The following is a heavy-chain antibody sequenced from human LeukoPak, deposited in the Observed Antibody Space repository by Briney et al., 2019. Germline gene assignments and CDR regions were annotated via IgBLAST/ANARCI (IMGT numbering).Heavy chain of an antibody. CDR1: GGSFSSSYFY. Sequence: PSETLSLTCTFSGGSFSSSYFYWGWIRQPPGKGQEWIGTISYSGTTYYNPSLKSRVTISVDTSKNQFSLRLSSVTAADTAVYYCSRSRGRSYGNWGQGTLVTVSS. V-gene: IGHV4-39*01. J-gene: IGHJ4*02. CDR3: SRSRGRSYGN. D-gene: IGHD5-18*01. CDR2: ISYSGTT.